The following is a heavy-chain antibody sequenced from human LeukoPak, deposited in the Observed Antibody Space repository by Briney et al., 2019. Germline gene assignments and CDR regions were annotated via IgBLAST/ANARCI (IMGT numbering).Heavy chain of an antibody. CDR1: GYTFTSYY. CDR2: INPSGGST. Sequence: GASVKVSCKASGYTFTSYYMHWVRQAPGQGLEWMGIINPSGGSTSYAQKFQGRVTMTRDTSTSTVYMELSSLRSEDTAVYYCATERADITVATSDYFDSWGQGTLVTVSS. D-gene: IGHD6-19*01. V-gene: IGHV1-46*01. J-gene: IGHJ4*02. CDR3: ATERADITVATSDYFDS.